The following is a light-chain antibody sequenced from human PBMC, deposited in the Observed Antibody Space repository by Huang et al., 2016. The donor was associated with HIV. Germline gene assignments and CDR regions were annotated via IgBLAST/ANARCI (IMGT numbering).Light chain of an antibody. Sequence: VMTQSPATLSVSPGERATLFCRASESVGSNLAWFQLNPGQAPRRLIYDASTRATGSPGRFSGSGSGTVFTLTISSLQSEDSAVYFCQQYHIYWTFGQGTKVEFK. CDR3: QQYHIYWT. J-gene: IGKJ1*01. CDR1: ESVGSN. CDR2: DAS. V-gene: IGKV3-15*01.